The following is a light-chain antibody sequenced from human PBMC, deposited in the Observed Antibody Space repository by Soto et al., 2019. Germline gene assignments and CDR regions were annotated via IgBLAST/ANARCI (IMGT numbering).Light chain of an antibody. CDR1: NLGHKY. V-gene: IGLV3-1*01. Sequence: SYELTQPPSVSVSPGQTATITCSGDNLGHKYPCWYQQKPGQSPVLVIYEVNNRPSGIPERFSGSNSGNTVTLTISGTQAMDEADYYYQAWDSTTVVFGGGTKLTVL. J-gene: IGLJ2*01. CDR2: EVN. CDR3: QAWDSTTVV.